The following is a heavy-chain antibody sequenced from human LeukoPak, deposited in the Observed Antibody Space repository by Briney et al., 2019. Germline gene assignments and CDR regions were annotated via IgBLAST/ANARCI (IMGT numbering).Heavy chain of an antibody. J-gene: IGHJ4*02. CDR1: GGSFSGYY. CDR2: INHSGST. Sequence: PSETLSLTCAVYGGSFSGYYWSWIRQPPGKGLEWIGEINHSGSTNYNPSLKSRVTISVDTSKNQFSLELSSVTAADTAVYYCARGRLLWFGELSHYGYWGQGTLVTVSS. D-gene: IGHD3-10*01. V-gene: IGHV4-34*01. CDR3: ARGRLLWFGELSHYGY.